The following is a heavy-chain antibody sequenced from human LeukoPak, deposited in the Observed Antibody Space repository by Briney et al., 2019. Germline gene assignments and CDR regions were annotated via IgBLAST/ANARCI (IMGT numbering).Heavy chain of an antibody. CDR3: TTGGSLAVAPHQYCFDY. V-gene: IGHV1-46*01. CDR2: INPSAGST. CDR1: GYTFTSYY. Sequence: GASVTVSCTASGYTFTSYYIHWVRQAPGQGLEWMGIINPSAGSTTYAQEFQGRVTMTRDTSTRTVYMELSSLRSEDTAVYYCTTGGSLAVAPHQYCFDYWGQGTLVTVSS. D-gene: IGHD6-19*01. J-gene: IGHJ4*02.